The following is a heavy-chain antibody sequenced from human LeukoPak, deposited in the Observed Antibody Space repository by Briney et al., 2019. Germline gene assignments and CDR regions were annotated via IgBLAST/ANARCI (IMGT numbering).Heavy chain of an antibody. J-gene: IGHJ6*04. Sequence: GGSLRLSCAASGFTFDDYAMHWVRQAPGKGLEWVSLTSWDGGSTYYADSVKGRFTISRDNSKNSLYLQMNSLRAEDTALYYCAKGRVYYYYGMDVWGKGTTVTVSS. CDR1: GFTFDDYA. CDR2: TSWDGGST. CDR3: AKGRVYYYYGMDV. V-gene: IGHV3-43D*04.